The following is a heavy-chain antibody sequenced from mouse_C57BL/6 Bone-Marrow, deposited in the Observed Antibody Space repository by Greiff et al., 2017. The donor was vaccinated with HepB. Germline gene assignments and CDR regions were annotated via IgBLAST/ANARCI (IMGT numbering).Heavy chain of an antibody. V-gene: IGHV5-6*01. CDR3: ASIYGSSYGYAMDY. CDR2: ISSGGSYT. CDR1: GFTFSSYG. J-gene: IGHJ4*01. D-gene: IGHD1-1*01. Sequence: EVQLVESGGDLVKPGGSLKLSCAASGFTFSSYGMSWVRQTPDKRLEWVATISSGGSYTYYPDSVKGRFTISRDNAKNTLYLQMSSLKSEDTAMYYCASIYGSSYGYAMDYWGQGTSVTVSS.